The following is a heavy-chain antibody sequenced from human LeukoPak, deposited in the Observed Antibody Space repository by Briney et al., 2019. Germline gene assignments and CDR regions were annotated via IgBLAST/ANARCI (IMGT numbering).Heavy chain of an antibody. CDR1: GFTFSSYE. CDR2: ISSSSSYI. Sequence: GGSLRFSCAASGFTFSSYEMNWVRQAPGKGLEWVSSISSSSSYIYYADSVKGRFTVSRDNAKKSLYLQMNSLRAEDTAVYYCARGGSGWTWGQGTLVTVSS. CDR3: ARGGSGWT. D-gene: IGHD6-19*01. V-gene: IGHV3-21*01. J-gene: IGHJ5*02.